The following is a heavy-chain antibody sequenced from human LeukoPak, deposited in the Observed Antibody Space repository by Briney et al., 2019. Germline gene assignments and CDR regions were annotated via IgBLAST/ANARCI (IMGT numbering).Heavy chain of an antibody. V-gene: IGHV4-59*01. CDR1: DGSITNYH. J-gene: IGHJ5*02. Sequence: SETLSLTCTVSDGSITNYHWTWIRQSPGKAPEYIGYIYNIETTNYNPSLKSRGTVSVDMSKKQFSLRLNSATAADTAVYYCARGSDGYRFDPWGQGILVTVSS. CDR2: IYNIETT. CDR3: ARGSDGYRFDP. D-gene: IGHD5-18*01.